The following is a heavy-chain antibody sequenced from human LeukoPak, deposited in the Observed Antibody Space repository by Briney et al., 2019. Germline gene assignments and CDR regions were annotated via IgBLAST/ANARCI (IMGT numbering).Heavy chain of an antibody. Sequence: PGGSLRLSCAASGFTFSSYWMSWVRQAPGKGLEWVANIKQDGSEKYYVDSVKGRFTISRDNAKNSLYLQMNSLKTEDTAVYYCTTARYSGYDYAFDIWGQGTMVTVSS. D-gene: IGHD5-12*01. CDR3: TTARYSGYDYAFDI. V-gene: IGHV3-7*03. CDR1: GFTFSSYW. CDR2: IKQDGSEK. J-gene: IGHJ3*02.